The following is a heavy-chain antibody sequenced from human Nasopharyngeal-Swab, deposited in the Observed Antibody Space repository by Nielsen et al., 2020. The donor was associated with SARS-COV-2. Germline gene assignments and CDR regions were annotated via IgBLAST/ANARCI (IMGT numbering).Heavy chain of an antibody. CDR2: ISSNGGST. CDR3: VVPSRSGCRRCYFDY. CDR1: GFTFSSYA. D-gene: IGHD6-19*01. J-gene: IGHJ4*02. Sequence: GGSLRLSCSASGFTFSSYAMHWVRQAPGKGLEYVSAISSNGGSTYYADSVKGRFTISRDNSKNTLYLQMSSLRAEDTAVYYCVVPSRSGCRRCYFDYWGQGTLVTVSS. V-gene: IGHV3-64D*06.